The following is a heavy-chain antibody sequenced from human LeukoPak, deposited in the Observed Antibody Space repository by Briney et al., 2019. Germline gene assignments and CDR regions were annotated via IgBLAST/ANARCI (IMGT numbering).Heavy chain of an antibody. CDR3: ARGGGYGDHGMDV. J-gene: IGHJ6*02. Sequence: SETLSLTCTVSGASVSRYYSYWVRQSPGKGLEWIGYVQYSGSTYYNPSLKSRVSLSVDASKNQFSLQLNSVTPEDTAVYYCARGGGYGDHGMDVWGQGTTVTVSS. CDR2: VQYSGST. V-gene: IGHV4-59*02. D-gene: IGHD4-17*01. CDR1: GASVSRYY.